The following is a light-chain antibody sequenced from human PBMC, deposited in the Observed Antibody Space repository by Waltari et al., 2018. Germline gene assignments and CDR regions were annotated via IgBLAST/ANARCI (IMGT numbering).Light chain of an antibody. CDR3: SPYTSNNAV. CDR1: SNDGGIHNF. Sequence: QSALPQPASVSGSPGQSITVSCTGISNDGGIHNFVSWYQHHPGKAPKVVIYDVSYRPSGVSDRFSGSKSGNTASLTISGLQAEDEADYYCSPYTSNNAVFGGGTKLTVL. V-gene: IGLV2-14*03. J-gene: IGLJ3*02. CDR2: DVS.